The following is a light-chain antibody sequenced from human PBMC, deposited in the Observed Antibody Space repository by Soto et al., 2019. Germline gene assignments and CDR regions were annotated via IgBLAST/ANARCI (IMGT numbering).Light chain of an antibody. V-gene: IGLV2-14*03. CDR2: DVS. CDR3: ISYTTISTYV. J-gene: IGLJ1*01. CDR1: SSDVDGYNY. Sequence: QSALTQPASVSGSPGQSIAISCTGTSSDVDGYNYVSWYQHHPGKAPKLMIYDVSSRPSGVSKRFSGSKSGNTASLTISGLQAEDEADYYCISYTTISTYVFGTGTKLTVL.